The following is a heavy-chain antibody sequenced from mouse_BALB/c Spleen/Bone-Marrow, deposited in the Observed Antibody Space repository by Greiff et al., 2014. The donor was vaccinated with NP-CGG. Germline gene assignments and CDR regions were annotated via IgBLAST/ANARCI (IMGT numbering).Heavy chain of an antibody. J-gene: IGHJ2*01. Sequence: LVESGAELAKPGASVKMSCKASGYTFTNYWMHWVKQRPGQGLEWIGYINPSTGYTEYNQKFKDKATLTADKSSSTAYMQLSSLTSEDSAVYYCARIYYYGRDYWGQGNTLTVSS. CDR1: GYTFTNYW. D-gene: IGHD1-1*01. CDR2: INPSTGYT. V-gene: IGHV1-7*01. CDR3: ARIYYYGRDY.